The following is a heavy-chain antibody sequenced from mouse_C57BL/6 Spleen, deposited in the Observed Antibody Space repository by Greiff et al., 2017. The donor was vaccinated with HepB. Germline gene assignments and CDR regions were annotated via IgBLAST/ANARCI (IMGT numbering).Heavy chain of an antibody. CDR2: IDPENGDT. CDR3: TPLLLAY. CDR1: GFNIKDDY. D-gene: IGHD1-1*01. Sequence: EVQVVESGAELVRPGASVKLSCTASGFNIKDDYMHWVKQRPEQGLEWIGWIDPENGDTEYASKFQGKATITADTSSNTAYLQLSSLTSEDSAVYYCTPLLLAYWGQGTLVTVSA. J-gene: IGHJ3*01. V-gene: IGHV14-4*01.